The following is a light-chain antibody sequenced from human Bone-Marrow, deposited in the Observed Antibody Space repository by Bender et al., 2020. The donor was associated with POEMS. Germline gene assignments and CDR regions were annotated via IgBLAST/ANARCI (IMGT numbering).Light chain of an antibody. CDR1: SSDVGGYNY. V-gene: IGLV2-14*03. CDR2: DVI. CDR3: SSYTSSSTLEV. J-gene: IGLJ2*01. Sequence: QSALTQPASVSGSPGQSITMSCTGTSSDVGGYNYVSWYQHYPGKAPKLIIRDVISRPSGVSNRFSGSKSGNTATLTISGLQAEDEADYYCSSYTSSSTLEVFGGGTKLTVL.